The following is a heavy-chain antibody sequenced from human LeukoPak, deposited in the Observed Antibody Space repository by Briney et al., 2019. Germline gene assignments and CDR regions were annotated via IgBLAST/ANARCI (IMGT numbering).Heavy chain of an antibody. V-gene: IGHV1-18*01. CDR1: GFTFTSYG. J-gene: IGHJ4*02. D-gene: IGHD3-22*01. CDR3: ARNYYDSSGYSTKFGY. CDR2: ISVYNGNT. Sequence: GASVKVSCKASGFTFTSYGISWVRQAPGQGLEWLEWISVYNGNTDYAEKFKGRVTMTTDTSTSTAYMELRSLRSDDTAVYYCARNYYDSSGYSTKFGYWGQGTLVTVSS.